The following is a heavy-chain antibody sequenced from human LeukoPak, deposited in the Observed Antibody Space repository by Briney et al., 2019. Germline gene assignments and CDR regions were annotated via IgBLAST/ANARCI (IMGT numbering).Heavy chain of an antibody. D-gene: IGHD3-9*01. J-gene: IGHJ4*02. CDR2: ISAYNGNT. V-gene: IGHV1-18*01. CDR1: GYTFTSYG. CDR3: ARVRAQTPTYYGILTGYYLFDY. Sequence: ASVKVSCKASGYTFTSYGISWVRQAPGQGLEWMGWISAYNGNTNYAQKLQGRVTMTTDTSTSTAYMELRSLRSDDTAVYYCARVRAQTPTYYGILTGYYLFDYWGQGTLVTVSS.